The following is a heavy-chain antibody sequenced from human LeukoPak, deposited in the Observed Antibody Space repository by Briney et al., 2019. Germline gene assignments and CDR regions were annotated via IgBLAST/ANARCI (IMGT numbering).Heavy chain of an antibody. V-gene: IGHV1-69*06. CDR1: GGTFSSYA. CDR3: ARGTLGYCSGGSCQTGGYYYYGMDV. D-gene: IGHD2-15*01. Sequence: SVKVSCKASGGTFSSYAISWVRQAPGQGLEWMGGIIPIFGTANYAQKSQGRVTITADKSTSTAYMELSSLRSEDTAVYYCARGTLGYCSGGSCQTGGYYYYGMDVWGKGTTVTVSS. J-gene: IGHJ6*04. CDR2: IIPIFGTA.